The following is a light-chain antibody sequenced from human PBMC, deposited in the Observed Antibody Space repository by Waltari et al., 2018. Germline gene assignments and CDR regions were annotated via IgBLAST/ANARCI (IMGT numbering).Light chain of an antibody. V-gene: IGKV1-39*01. CDR2: AAT. CDR3: QQSYSTRWT. CDR1: QSIDIY. Sequence: DIQMTQSPSSLSASVGDRVTITCRTSQSIDIYLHWYQQKAGKAPRLLIYAATHLQNGVPSRFSGSGSETDCTLTISSLQPEDFATYYCQQSYSTRWTFGQGTVVELK. J-gene: IGKJ1*01.